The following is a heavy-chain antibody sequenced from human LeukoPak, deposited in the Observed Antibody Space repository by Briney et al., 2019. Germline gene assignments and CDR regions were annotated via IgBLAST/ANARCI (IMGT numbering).Heavy chain of an antibody. CDR1: GFTFSSYA. CDR3: AKLPVAGLYFDY. Sequence: GGSLRLSCAASGFTFSSYAMTWVRQAPGKGLEWISAISGSGGRTYYVDSVKGRFTISRDNSKNTLYLQMNSLRVEDTAAYYCAKLPVAGLYFDYWGQGTLVTVSS. D-gene: IGHD6-19*01. J-gene: IGHJ4*02. V-gene: IGHV3-23*01. CDR2: ISGSGGRT.